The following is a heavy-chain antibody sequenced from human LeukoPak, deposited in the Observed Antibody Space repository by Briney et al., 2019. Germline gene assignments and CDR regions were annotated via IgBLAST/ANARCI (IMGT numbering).Heavy chain of an antibody. D-gene: IGHD5-24*01. Sequence: GGSLRLSCTASGFKFADAPMHWVRQPPGKGLEWIALITWDATDSYYADSVKGRFTISRDDSRNTLYLQMNSLRSEDTALYYCAKDVSFRRGHNFDASDIWGLGTMVTVSS. CDR3: AKDVSFRRGHNFDASDI. CDR1: GFKFADAP. CDR2: ITWDATDS. J-gene: IGHJ3*02. V-gene: IGHV3-43*01.